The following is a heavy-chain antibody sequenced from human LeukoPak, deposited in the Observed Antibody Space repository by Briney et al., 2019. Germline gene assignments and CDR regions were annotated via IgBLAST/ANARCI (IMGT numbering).Heavy chain of an antibody. CDR1: GFTFGDYA. CDR2: IRSKAYGGTT. CDR3: TRMAAAGKGFYWFDP. Sequence: PGGSLRLSCTASGFTFGDYAMSWVRQAPGKGLEWVGFIRSKAYGGTTEYAASVKGRFTISRDDSKSIAYLQMNSLKTEDTAVYYCTRMAAAGKGFYWFDPWGQGTLVTVSS. V-gene: IGHV3-49*04. D-gene: IGHD6-13*01. J-gene: IGHJ5*02.